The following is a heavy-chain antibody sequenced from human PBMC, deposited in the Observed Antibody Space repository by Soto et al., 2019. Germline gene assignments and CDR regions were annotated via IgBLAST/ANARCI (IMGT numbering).Heavy chain of an antibody. D-gene: IGHD4-17*01. V-gene: IGHV3-30*18. J-gene: IGHJ2*01. Sequence: QVQLVESGGGVVQPGRSLRLSCAASGFTFSSYGMHWVRQAPGKGLEWVAVISYDGSRKYYADSVKGRFTISRDNSKNPLYLQMTSLLAEDTPVYYCAKAGAPAIHYGDYRWYFEIWGRGTLVTVSS. CDR1: GFTFSSYG. CDR3: AKAGAPAIHYGDYRWYFEI. CDR2: ISYDGSRK.